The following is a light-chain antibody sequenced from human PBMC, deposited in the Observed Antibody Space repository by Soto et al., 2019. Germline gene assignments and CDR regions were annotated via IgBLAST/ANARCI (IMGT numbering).Light chain of an antibody. CDR3: QQLNSYPIT. Sequence: DIQFTQSPSFLSASVGDRVTITCRASQGLSSDLAWYQQKPGKAPKLLICAASTLQSGVPSRSSGSGSGTEFTLTISRLQPEDFATNYGQQLNSYPITFGQGTRLDIK. CDR1: QGLSSD. CDR2: AAS. J-gene: IGKJ5*01. V-gene: IGKV1-9*01.